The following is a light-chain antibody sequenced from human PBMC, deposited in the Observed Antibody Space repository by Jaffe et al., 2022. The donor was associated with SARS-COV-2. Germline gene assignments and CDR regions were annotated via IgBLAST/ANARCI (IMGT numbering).Light chain of an antibody. CDR2: GAS. J-gene: IGKJ1*01. CDR3: QQYGSSPHVM. CDR1: QSVSSSY. V-gene: IGKV3-20*01. Sequence: EIVLTQSPGTLSLSPGERATLSCRASQSVSSSYLAWYQQKPGQAPRLLIYGASSRATGIPDRFSGSGSGTDFTLTISRLEPEDFAVYYCQQYGSSPHVMFGQGTKVEIK.